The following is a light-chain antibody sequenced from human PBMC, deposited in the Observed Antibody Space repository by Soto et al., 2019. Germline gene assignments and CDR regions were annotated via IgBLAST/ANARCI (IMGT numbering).Light chain of an antibody. Sequence: DIQMTHSPSSLSASVGDRVTITCRASQSISSYLNWYQQKPGKAPKLLIYAASSLQSGVPSRFSGSGSGKDFTLTISSLQPEDFATYYFKQSYSTHRTFGPGTKVDIX. CDR3: KQSYSTHRT. CDR2: AAS. J-gene: IGKJ3*01. CDR1: QSISSY. V-gene: IGKV1-39*01.